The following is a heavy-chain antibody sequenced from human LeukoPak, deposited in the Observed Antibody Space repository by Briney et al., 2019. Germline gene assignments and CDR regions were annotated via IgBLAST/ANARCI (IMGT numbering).Heavy chain of an antibody. V-gene: IGHV4-4*02. Sequence: PSGTLSLTCAVSGGSISSSNWWSWVRQPPGKGLEWNGEIYHSGSTNYNPSLKSRVTISVEKSKNQFSLKLSSVTAADTAVDYCARYQGWGPRTFDYWGQGTLVTVSS. D-gene: IGHD2-2*01. CDR2: IYHSGST. J-gene: IGHJ4*02. CDR1: GGSISSSNW. CDR3: ARYQGWGPRTFDY.